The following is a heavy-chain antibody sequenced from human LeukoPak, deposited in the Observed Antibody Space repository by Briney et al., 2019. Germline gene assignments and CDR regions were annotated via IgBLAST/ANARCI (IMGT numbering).Heavy chain of an antibody. V-gene: IGHV4-28*03. CDR3: ARGDGGSPTVPIYWFDS. J-gene: IGHJ5*01. Sequence: SETLSLTCAVSGYSISSSSNWWGWIRQPPGKGLEWIGYIYHTGSTYYNPSLKSRVSMSVDTSQNQFSLKLSSVTATDTAVYYCARGDGGSPTVPIYWFDSWGQGTLVTVSS. CDR1: GYSISSSSNW. CDR2: IYHTGST. D-gene: IGHD4-17*01.